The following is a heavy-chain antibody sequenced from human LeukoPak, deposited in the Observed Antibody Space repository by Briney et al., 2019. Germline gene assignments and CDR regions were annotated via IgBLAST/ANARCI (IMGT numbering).Heavy chain of an antibody. CDR2: LSGSGGST. CDR1: GFTFSSYA. J-gene: IGHJ4*02. D-gene: IGHD3-10*01. Sequence: GGSLRLSCAASGFTFSSYAMSWVRQAPGKGLEGVSALSGSGGSTYYADSVKGRFTISRDNSKNTLYLQMNSLRAEDTAVYYCAKRPVVRGVIAYYFDYWGQGTLVTVSS. V-gene: IGHV3-23*01. CDR3: AKRPVVRGVIAYYFDY.